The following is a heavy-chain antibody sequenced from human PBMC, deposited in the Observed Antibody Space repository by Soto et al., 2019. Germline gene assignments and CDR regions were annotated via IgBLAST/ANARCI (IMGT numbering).Heavy chain of an antibody. CDR2: ISSNGGST. D-gene: IGHD1-1*01. V-gene: IGHV3-64*01. CDR1: GFTFSSYA. Sequence: GGSLRLSCAASGFTFSSYAMHWVRQAPGKGLEYVSAISSNGGSTYYASSVKGRFTISRDNSKNTLYLQMGSLRAEDMAVYYCARVLTTRGEDYFDYWGQGTLVTVSS. CDR3: ARVLTTRGEDYFDY. J-gene: IGHJ4*02.